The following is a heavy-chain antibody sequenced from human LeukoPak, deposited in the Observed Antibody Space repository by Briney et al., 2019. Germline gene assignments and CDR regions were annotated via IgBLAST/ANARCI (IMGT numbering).Heavy chain of an antibody. CDR3: AKDYLRLGELSTLDY. CDR1: GFTVSRNY. CDR2: IYSGGTT. V-gene: IGHV3-66*01. J-gene: IGHJ4*02. Sequence: GGSLRLSCAASGFTVSRNYMSWVRQAPGKGLEWVSVIYSGGTTYYADSVKGRFIISRDNSKNTLYLQMNSLRAEDTAVYYCAKDYLRLGELSTLDYWGQGTLVTVSS. D-gene: IGHD3-16*02.